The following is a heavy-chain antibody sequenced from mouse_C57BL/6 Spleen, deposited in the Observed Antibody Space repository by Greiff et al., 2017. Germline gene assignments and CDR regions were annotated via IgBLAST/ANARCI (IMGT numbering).Heavy chain of an antibody. CDR1: GYAFSSSW. Sequence: VQLQQSGPELVKPGASVKISCKASGYAFSSSWMHWVKQRPGQGLEWIGRIYPGDGDTNYNGKFKGKATLTADKSSSTAYMQLSSLTSEDSAVYCCAVITTVEDAMDYWGQGTSVTVSS. CDR3: AVITTVEDAMDY. V-gene: IGHV1-82*01. CDR2: IYPGDGDT. D-gene: IGHD1-1*01. J-gene: IGHJ4*01.